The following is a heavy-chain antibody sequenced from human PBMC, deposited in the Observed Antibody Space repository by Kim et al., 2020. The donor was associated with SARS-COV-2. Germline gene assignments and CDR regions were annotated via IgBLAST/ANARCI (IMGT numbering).Heavy chain of an antibody. CDR2: ISTGGGSI. CDR1: GFSFSSYA. J-gene: IGHJ4*02. V-gene: IGHV3-23*01. D-gene: IGHD2-2*01. CDR3: AKSFLPARGNFFDY. Sequence: GGSLRLSCAASGFSFSSYAMNWVRQAPGKGLEWVSSISTGGGSIYYADSVKGRFALSRDNSNNMLYLQMNSLRAEDTAVYYCAKSFLPARGNFFDYWGQGTLVTVSS.